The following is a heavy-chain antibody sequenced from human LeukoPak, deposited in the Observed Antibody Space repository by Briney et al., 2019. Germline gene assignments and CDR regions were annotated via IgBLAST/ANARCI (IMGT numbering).Heavy chain of an antibody. Sequence: SETLSLTCTVSSGSISSYYWSWIRQPPGKGLEWIGYIYYSGSTNYTPSLKSRVTISVDTSKNQFSLKLSSVTAADTAVYYCARTYCSSTSCYEDWFDPWGQGTLVTVSS. V-gene: IGHV4-59*01. J-gene: IGHJ5*02. CDR1: SGSISSYY. CDR2: IYYSGST. CDR3: ARTYCSSTSCYEDWFDP. D-gene: IGHD2-2*01.